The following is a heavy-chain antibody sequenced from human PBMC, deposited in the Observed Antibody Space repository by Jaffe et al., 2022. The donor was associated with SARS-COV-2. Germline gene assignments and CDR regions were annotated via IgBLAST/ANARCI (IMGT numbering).Heavy chain of an antibody. CDR2: INSDGSAT. Sequence: EVQLVESGGGLGQPGGSLRLSCAASGFTLTSYWMHWVRQAPGKGLVWVSHINSDGSATSYADSVKGRFTISRDKAKNTLYLQMNSLRAEDTAVYYCARVRGGWQSDAFDVWGQGTMITVSS. D-gene: IGHD5-12*01. CDR1: GFTLTSYW. J-gene: IGHJ3*01. CDR3: ARVRGGWQSDAFDV. V-gene: IGHV3-74*01.